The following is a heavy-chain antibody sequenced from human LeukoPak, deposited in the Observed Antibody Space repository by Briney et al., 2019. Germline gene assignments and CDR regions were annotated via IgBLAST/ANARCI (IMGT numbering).Heavy chain of an antibody. Sequence: KPSETLSLTCAVYGGSFSGYYWSWIRQPPGKGLEWIGEISHSGSTNYNPSLKSRVTISVDTSKNQFSLKLSSVTAADTAVYYCARWPESIAARRDYYYGMDVWGQGTTVTVSS. CDR3: ARWPESIAARRDYYYGMDV. CDR1: GGSFSGYY. V-gene: IGHV4-34*01. D-gene: IGHD6-6*01. J-gene: IGHJ6*02. CDR2: ISHSGST.